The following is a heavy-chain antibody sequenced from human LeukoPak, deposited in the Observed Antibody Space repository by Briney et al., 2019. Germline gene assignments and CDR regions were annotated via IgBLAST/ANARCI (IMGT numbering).Heavy chain of an antibody. CDR1: GFTFSSYR. CDR3: AKDDAWLQYGN. Sequence: GGSLRLSCAASGFTFSSYRMNWVRQAPGKGLEWVSSLSSSSTYIYYADSVKGRFTISRDNAKNSLYLQMNSLRPEDTAVYYCAKDDAWLQYGNWGRGTLVTVSS. J-gene: IGHJ4*02. V-gene: IGHV3-21*04. CDR2: LSSSSTYI. D-gene: IGHD5-24*01.